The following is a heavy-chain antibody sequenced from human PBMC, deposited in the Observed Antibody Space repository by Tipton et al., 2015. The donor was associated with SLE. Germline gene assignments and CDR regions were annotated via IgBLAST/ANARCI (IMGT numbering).Heavy chain of an antibody. CDR1: GGSISSGTYY. CDR3: ARGNYYDGSSLPNDY. J-gene: IGHJ4*02. CDR2: IYASGST. D-gene: IGHD3-22*01. V-gene: IGHV4-61*02. Sequence: TLSLTCTVSGGSISSGTYYWSWIRQPAGKGLEWIGRIYASGSTNYNPSLKSRVTMSVDTSRNQVSLSLNSVTAADTAVYYCARGNYYDGSSLPNDYWGQGTLVTVSS.